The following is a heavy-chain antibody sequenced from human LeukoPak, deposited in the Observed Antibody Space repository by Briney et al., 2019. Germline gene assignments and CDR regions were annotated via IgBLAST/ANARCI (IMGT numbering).Heavy chain of an antibody. J-gene: IGHJ6*02. CDR3: AREERSGWDSFLYGMDV. CDR1: GDTVSSNSAA. CDR2: TYYRSKWYN. V-gene: IGHV6-1*01. D-gene: IGHD6-19*01. Sequence: SQTLSLTCAISGDTVSSNSAAWNWIRQSPSRGLEWLGRTYYRSKWYNDYAVSVKSRITINPDTSRNQFSLQLNSVTPEDTAVYYCAREERSGWDSFLYGMDVWGQGTTVTVSS.